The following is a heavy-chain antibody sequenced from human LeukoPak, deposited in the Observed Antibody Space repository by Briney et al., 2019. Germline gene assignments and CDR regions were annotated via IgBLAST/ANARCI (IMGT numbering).Heavy chain of an antibody. CDR3: RTHKSVGDNAWWFDP. V-gene: IGHV1-69*13. Sequence: SSVKVSCKATGHTFIDYQMHWVRQAPGQGLEWMGLIIPIFGSANNAHRLTGRVMITADESTSAAYMEPSSLGSEGTAGYYCRTHKSVGDNAWWFDPWGQGTLVTVSS. CDR1: GHTFIDYQ. J-gene: IGHJ5*02. CDR2: IIPIFGSA. D-gene: IGHD1-26*01.